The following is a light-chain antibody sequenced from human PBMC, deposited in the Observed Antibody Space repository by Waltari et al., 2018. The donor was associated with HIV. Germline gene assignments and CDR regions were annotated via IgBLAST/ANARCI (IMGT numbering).Light chain of an antibody. CDR2: RNN. CDR1: RSNLAYNY. CDR3: ASWDDSLSGWV. J-gene: IGLJ3*02. V-gene: IGLV1-47*01. Sequence: QSVLTQPPSASGTPGQRVTISCSGSRSNLAYNYVYWYQQLPGTAPKLLIYRNNQRPSGVPDRFSGSKSGTSASLAISGLRSEDEADYYCASWDDSLSGWVFGGGTKLTVL.